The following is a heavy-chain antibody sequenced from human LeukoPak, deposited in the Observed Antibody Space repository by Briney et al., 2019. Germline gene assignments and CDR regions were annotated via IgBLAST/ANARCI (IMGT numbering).Heavy chain of an antibody. Sequence: SETLSLTCTVSGGSISSYYWSWIRQPPGKGLEWIGYIYYSGSTNYNLSLKSRVTISVDTSKNQFSLKLSSVTAADTAVYYCARLAYGDYYDYWGQGTLVTVSS. J-gene: IGHJ4*02. D-gene: IGHD4-17*01. CDR3: ARLAYGDYYDY. V-gene: IGHV4-59*08. CDR2: IYYSGST. CDR1: GGSISSYY.